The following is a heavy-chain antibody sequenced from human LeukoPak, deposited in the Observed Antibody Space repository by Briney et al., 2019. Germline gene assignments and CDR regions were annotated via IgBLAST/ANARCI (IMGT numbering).Heavy chain of an antibody. CDR1: GFTFSSYG. CDR2: ISYDGSNK. D-gene: IGHD2-15*01. V-gene: IGHV3-30*18. CDR3: AKGVIYCSGGNCYFGTFDI. J-gene: IGHJ3*02. Sequence: GGSLRLSCAASGFTFSSYGMRWVRQAPGKGLEWVAVISYDGSNKYYADSVKGRFTISRDNSKNTLYLQMNSLRAEDTAVYYCAKGVIYCSGGNCYFGTFDIWGQGTMVTVSS.